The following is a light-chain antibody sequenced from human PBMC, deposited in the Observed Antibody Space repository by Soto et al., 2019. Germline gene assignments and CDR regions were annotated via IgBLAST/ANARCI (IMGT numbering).Light chain of an antibody. CDR3: SSYAGNNNFVV. CDR1: RSNMGRNT. CDR2: SNH. J-gene: IGLJ2*01. Sequence: QSVLTQPPSASGTPGQSVTISCSGSRSNMGRNTVTWYQQLPGTAPKLLIYSNHQRPSGVPDRFSGSKSATSASLAISGLQSEDEADYYCSSYAGNNNFVVFGGGTKLTVL. V-gene: IGLV1-44*01.